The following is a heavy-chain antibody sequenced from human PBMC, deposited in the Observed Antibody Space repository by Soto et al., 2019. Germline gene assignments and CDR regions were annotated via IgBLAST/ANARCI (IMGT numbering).Heavy chain of an antibody. J-gene: IGHJ4*02. V-gene: IGHV1-18*04. CDR2: VSAYIGNT. CDR3: ASLVYDILTGYYPLQFDY. CDR1: RGTFSSYT. Sequence: ASVKVSCKAPRGTFSSYTINWVRQAPGQGLEWMGRVSAYIGNTNYAQKLQGRVTMTTDTSTSTAYMELRSLRSDDTAVYYCASLVYDILTGYYPLQFDYWGQGTLVTVSS. D-gene: IGHD3-9*01.